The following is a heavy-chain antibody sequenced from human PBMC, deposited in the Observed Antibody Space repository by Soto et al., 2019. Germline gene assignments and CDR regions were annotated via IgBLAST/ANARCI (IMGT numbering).Heavy chain of an antibody. V-gene: IGHV1-8*01. CDR2: MNPNSGNT. CDR3: AREKLGLSLTYYYYYGMDV. CDR1: GYRFTSYD. J-gene: IGHJ6*01. D-gene: IGHD6-13*01. Sequence: GASVKVSCKASGYRFTSYDINWLRQATGQGLEWMGWMNPNSGNTGYAQKFQGRVTMTRNTSISTDYMEMSSLRSEDTAVYYCAREKLGLSLTYYYYYGMDVWGQGTTVTVSS.